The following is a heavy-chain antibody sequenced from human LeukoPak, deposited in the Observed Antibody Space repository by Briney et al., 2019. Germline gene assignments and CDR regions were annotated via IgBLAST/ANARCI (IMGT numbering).Heavy chain of an antibody. V-gene: IGHV7-4-1*02. CDR1: GYTFTSYA. CDR2: INTNTGNP. CDR3: ARDIGAGRGVDNEYFDY. Sequence: ASVKVSCKASGYTFTSYAMNWVRQAPGQGLEWMGWINTNTGNPTYAQGFTGRFVFSLDTSVSTAYLQISSLKAEDTAVYYCARDIGAGRGVDNEYFDYWGQGTLVTVSS. J-gene: IGHJ4*02. D-gene: IGHD3-10*01.